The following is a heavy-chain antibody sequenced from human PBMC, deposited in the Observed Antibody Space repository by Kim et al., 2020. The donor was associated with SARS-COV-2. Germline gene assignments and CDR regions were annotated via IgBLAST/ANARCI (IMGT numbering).Heavy chain of an antibody. CDR3: ARGITMVRGVITGY. J-gene: IGHJ4*02. Sequence: SQKFQGRVTITRDTSASTAYMELSSLRSEDTAVYYCARGITMVRGVITGYWGQGTLVTVSS. D-gene: IGHD3-10*01. V-gene: IGHV1-3*01.